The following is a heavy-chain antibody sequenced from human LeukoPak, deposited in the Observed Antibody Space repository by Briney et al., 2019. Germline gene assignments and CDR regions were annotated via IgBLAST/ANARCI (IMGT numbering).Heavy chain of an antibody. V-gene: IGHV4-4*07. Sequence: RPSETLSLTCTVSGGSISSYYWSWIRQPAGKGLEWTGRIYTSGSTNYNPSLKSRVTMSVDTSKNQFSLKLSSVTAADTAVYYCARDLVEMATIALGYWGQGTLVTVSS. J-gene: IGHJ4*02. CDR3: ARDLVEMATIALGY. D-gene: IGHD5-24*01. CDR2: IYTSGST. CDR1: GGSISSYY.